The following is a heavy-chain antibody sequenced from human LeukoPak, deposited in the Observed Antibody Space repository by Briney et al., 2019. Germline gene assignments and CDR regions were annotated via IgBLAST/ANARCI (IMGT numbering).Heavy chain of an antibody. J-gene: IGHJ5*02. Sequence: ASVKVSCKASGYTFTSYGISWVRQAPGQGLEWMGWISAYNGNTNYAQKLQGRVTMTTDTSTSTAYMELRSPRSDDTAVYYCARVRGYCSSTSCYGENWFDPWGQGTLVTVSS. D-gene: IGHD2-2*01. CDR1: GYTFTSYG. V-gene: IGHV1-18*04. CDR2: ISAYNGNT. CDR3: ARVRGYCSSTSCYGENWFDP.